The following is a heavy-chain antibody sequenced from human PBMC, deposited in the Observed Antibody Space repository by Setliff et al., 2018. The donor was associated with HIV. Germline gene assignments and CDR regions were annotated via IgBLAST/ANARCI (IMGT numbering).Heavy chain of an antibody. CDR2: ISSDGTSK. Sequence: GESLKISCAASGFTFSNHWMYWVRQVPGKGLVWVSRISSDGTSKSYAGSVKGRFTISRDNTKNTLYLQMNSLRVEDTAFYYCARGDNFWSGYLLGESYYYYYMGVWGKGATVTVSS. D-gene: IGHD3-3*01. CDR3: ARGDNFWSGYLLGESYYYYYMGV. J-gene: IGHJ6*03. CDR1: GFTFSNHW. V-gene: IGHV3-74*01.